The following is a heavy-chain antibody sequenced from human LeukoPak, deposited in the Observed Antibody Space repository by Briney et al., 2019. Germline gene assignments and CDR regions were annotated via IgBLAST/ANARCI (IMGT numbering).Heavy chain of an antibody. CDR3: AREARSGGSLRYDH. CDR1: GGSISSYY. J-gene: IGHJ5*02. V-gene: IGHV4-59*01. D-gene: IGHD2-15*01. CDR2: IYYSGST. Sequence: SETLSLTCTVSGGSISSYYWSWIRQPPGKGLEWIGYIYYSGSTNYNPSLKSRVTISVDTSKNQFSLKLSSVTAADTAVYYCAREARSGGSLRYDHWGQGTLVTVSS.